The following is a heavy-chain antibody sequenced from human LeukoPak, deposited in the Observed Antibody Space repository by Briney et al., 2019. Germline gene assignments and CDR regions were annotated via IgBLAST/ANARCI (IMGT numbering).Heavy chain of an antibody. V-gene: IGHV4-31*03. J-gene: IGHJ4*02. CDR2: IYYSGST. D-gene: IGHD4-17*01. CDR3: ARHTYGALDY. CDR1: GGSISSGGYY. Sequence: SETLSLTCTVSGGSISSGGYYWSWIRQHPGEGLEWIGYIYYSGSTYYNPSLKSRVTISVDTSKNQFSLKLSSVTAADTAVYYCARHTYGALDYWGQGTLVTVSS.